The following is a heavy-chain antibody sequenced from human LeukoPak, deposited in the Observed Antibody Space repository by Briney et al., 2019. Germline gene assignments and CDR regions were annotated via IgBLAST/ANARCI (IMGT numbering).Heavy chain of an antibody. CDR2: ISGSGGST. V-gene: IGHV3-23*01. CDR3: ATLYCSGGSCQAP. CDR1: GFTFSSYA. Sequence: GGSLRLSCAASGFTFSSYAMSWVRQAPGKGLEWVSAISGSGGSTYYADSVKGRFTISGDNSKNTLYLQMNSLRAEDTAVYYCATLYCSGGSCQAPWGQGTLVTVSS. D-gene: IGHD2-15*01. J-gene: IGHJ5*02.